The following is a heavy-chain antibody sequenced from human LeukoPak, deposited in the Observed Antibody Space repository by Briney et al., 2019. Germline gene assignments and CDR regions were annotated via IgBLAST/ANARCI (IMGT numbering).Heavy chain of an antibody. Sequence: GGSLRLSCAASGFTFSSYSMNWVRQAPGKGLEWVSSISSSTTYIYYADSVKGRFTISRDNAKNSLYLQMNSLRAEDTAVYYCARARVPGELNYWGQGTLVTVSS. CDR3: ARARVPGELNY. J-gene: IGHJ4*02. CDR2: ISSSTTYI. D-gene: IGHD3-10*01. CDR1: GFTFSSYS. V-gene: IGHV3-21*06.